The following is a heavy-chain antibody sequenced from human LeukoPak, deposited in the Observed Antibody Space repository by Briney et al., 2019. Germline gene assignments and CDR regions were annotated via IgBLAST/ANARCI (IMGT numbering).Heavy chain of an antibody. CDR1: GGSISGYH. V-gene: IGHV4-59*08. J-gene: IGHJ6*02. CDR2: IYYSGSS. Sequence: SETLSLTCNVSGGSISGYHWSWIQQPPGKGLEWLGYIYYSGSSNYNPSLKSRVTMSADTSKNQFSLKLCSVTAADTAVYYCARLPDTVYYYYGMDVWGQGTTVTVSS. D-gene: IGHD5-18*01. CDR3: ARLPDTVYYYYGMDV.